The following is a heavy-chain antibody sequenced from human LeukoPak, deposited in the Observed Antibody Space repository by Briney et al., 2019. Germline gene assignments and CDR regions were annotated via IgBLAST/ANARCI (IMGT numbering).Heavy chain of an antibody. CDR2: ISSSSSYI. CDR1: GFTFSSYS. J-gene: IGHJ6*02. V-gene: IGHV3-21*01. Sequence: PGGSLRLSCAASGFTFSSYSMNWVRQAPGKGLEWVSSISSSSSYIYYADSVKGRFTISRDNAKNSLYLQMNSLRAEDTAVYYCARHLRRVRFPGMDVWGQGTTVTVSS. D-gene: IGHD3-3*01. CDR3: ARHLRRVRFPGMDV.